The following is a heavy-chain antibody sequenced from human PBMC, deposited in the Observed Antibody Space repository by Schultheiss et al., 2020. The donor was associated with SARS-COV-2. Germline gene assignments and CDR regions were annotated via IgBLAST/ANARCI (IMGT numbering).Heavy chain of an antibody. Sequence: ASVKVSCKASGYTFTSYGISWVRQAPGQGLEWMGWISAYNGNTNYAQKLQGRVTMTTDTSTSTAYMELRSLRSDDTAVYYCAREGGYCSSTSCYTAYYYYYYGMDVWGQGTTVTVSS. J-gene: IGHJ6*02. CDR3: AREGGYCSSTSCYTAYYYYYYGMDV. V-gene: IGHV1-18*01. CDR1: GYTFTSYG. CDR2: ISAYNGNT. D-gene: IGHD2-2*02.